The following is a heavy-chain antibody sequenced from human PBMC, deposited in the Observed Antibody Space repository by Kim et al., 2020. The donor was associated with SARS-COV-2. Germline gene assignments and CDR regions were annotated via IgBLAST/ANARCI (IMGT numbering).Heavy chain of an antibody. J-gene: IGHJ5*02. CDR1: GFTFGDYG. CDR3: TKTYSSGWHNWFDP. Sequence: GGSLRLSCTVSGFTFGDYGLNWVRQAPGKGLEWVALIRSLAYGGTTEYAASVKGRFTISRDESKSLAYLQMDSLKTEDTAVYFCTKTYSSGWHNWFDPWGQGTLVTVSS. D-gene: IGHD6-19*01. V-gene: IGHV3-49*04. CDR2: IRSLAYGGTT.